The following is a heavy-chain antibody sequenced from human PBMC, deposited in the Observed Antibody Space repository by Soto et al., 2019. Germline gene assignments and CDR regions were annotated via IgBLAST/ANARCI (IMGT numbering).Heavy chain of an antibody. V-gene: IGHV3-74*01. Sequence: EVQLVESGGGLVQPGGSLRLSCAASGFTFSSYWMHWVRQAPGKGLVWVSRINSDGSSTSYADSVKGRFTISRDNAKNTLYLQMNSLRAEDTAVYYCARGNRYLHYYYYYGMDVWGQGTTVTVSS. CDR3: ARGNRYLHYYYYYGMDV. J-gene: IGHJ6*02. CDR1: GFTFSSYW. D-gene: IGHD1-20*01. CDR2: INSDGSST.